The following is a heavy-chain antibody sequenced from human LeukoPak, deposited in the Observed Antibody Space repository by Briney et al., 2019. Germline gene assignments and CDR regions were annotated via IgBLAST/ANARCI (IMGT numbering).Heavy chain of an antibody. CDR3: ARGPFYWPDTVTTVEDYYYYYYMDV. Sequence: ASVKVSCKASAGTFSSYAISWVRQAPGQGLEWMGGIIPIFGTANHAQKFQGRVTITTDESTSTAYMELSSLRSEDTAVYYCARGPFYWPDTVTTVEDYYYYYYMDVWGKGTTVTVSS. J-gene: IGHJ6*03. V-gene: IGHV1-69*05. CDR2: IIPIFGTA. D-gene: IGHD4-11*01. CDR1: AGTFSSYA.